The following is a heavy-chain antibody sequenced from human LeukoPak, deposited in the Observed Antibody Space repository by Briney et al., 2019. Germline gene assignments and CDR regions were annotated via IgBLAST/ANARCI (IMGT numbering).Heavy chain of an antibody. V-gene: IGHV4-34*01. CDR3: ARPAEYYYDSSGYPYFDY. D-gene: IGHD3-22*01. CDR2: INHSGST. J-gene: IGHJ4*02. CDR1: GGSFSGYY. Sequence: SETLSLTCAVYGGSFSGYYWSWIRQPPGKGLEWIGEINHSGSTNYDPSLKSRVTISVDTSKNQFSLKLSSVTAADTAVYYCARPAEYYYDSSGYPYFDYWGQGTLVTVSS.